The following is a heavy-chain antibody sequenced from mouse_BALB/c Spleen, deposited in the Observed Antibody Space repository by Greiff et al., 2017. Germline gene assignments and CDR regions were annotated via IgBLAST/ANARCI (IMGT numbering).Heavy chain of an antibody. CDR3: ARGGYRYDGRIDY. CDR2: ISYSGST. J-gene: IGHJ2*01. V-gene: IGHV3-2*02. D-gene: IGHD2-14*01. CDR1: GYSITSDYA. Sequence: EVKLVESGPGLVKPSQSLSLTCTVTGYSITSDYAWNWIRQFPGNKLEWMGYISYSGSTSYNPSLKSRISITRDTSKNQFFLQLNSVTTEDTATYYCARGGYRYDGRIDYWGQGTTLTVSS.